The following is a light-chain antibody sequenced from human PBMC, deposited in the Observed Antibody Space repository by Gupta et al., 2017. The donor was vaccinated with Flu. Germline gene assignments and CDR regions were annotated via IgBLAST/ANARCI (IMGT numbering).Light chain of an antibody. CDR1: QRVSNSL. Sequence: ATLSCRASQRVSNSLLAWDQQKPGQAPRLLIYGAYNSATGIPDTFSASGSGTDFTLIISRLEPEDFAVYYCQHYGTSPPGFTFGPGTKVDIK. CDR3: QHYGTSPPGFT. J-gene: IGKJ3*01. V-gene: IGKV3-20*01. CDR2: GAY.